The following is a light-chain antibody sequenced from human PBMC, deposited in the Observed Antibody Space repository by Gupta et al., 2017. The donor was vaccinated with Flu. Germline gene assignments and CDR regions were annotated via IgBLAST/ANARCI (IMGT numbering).Light chain of an antibody. CDR3: CSSEASSTSCV. CDR2: YDR. V-gene: IGLV2-23*01. CDR1: SSDVGSYNL. J-gene: IGLJ3*02. Sequence: QSALTQPASASGSPGQSITISCTGTSSDVGSYNLVSWYQQHPGKEPNLMIYYDRRRPSGVYNRVFCSTSGNNASPQTICLQAEDEADDYCCSSEASSTSCVFGGGTKLTVL.